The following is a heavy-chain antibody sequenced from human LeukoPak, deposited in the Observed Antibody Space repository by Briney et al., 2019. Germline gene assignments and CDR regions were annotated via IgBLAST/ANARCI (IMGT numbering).Heavy chain of an antibody. CDR1: GGTISSYY. CDR3: ARHGDDSSGYYHFDY. J-gene: IGHJ4*02. Sequence: SETLSLTCTVSGGTISSYYWSWIRQPPGKGLEWMGYIYYSGSTNYNPSLKSRVTISVDTSKNQFSLKLSSVTAADTAVYYCARHGDDSSGYYHFDYWGQGTLVTVSS. D-gene: IGHD3-22*01. V-gene: IGHV4-59*08. CDR2: IYYSGST.